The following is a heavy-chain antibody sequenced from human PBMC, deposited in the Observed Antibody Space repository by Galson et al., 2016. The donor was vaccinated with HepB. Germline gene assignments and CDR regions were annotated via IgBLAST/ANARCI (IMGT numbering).Heavy chain of an antibody. J-gene: IGHJ6*02. CDR1: GGSFSGYY. D-gene: IGHD6-13*01. Sequence: LSLTCAVHGGSFSGYYRGWIRQTPGEGLQWIGEISHRGSTSYNPSLKSRVTISIDTSNNQFSLKVTSVTAADTAVYYCARVGYSSSRIMDVWGQGTTVIVSS. V-gene: IGHV4-34*01. CDR2: ISHRGST. CDR3: ARVGYSSSRIMDV.